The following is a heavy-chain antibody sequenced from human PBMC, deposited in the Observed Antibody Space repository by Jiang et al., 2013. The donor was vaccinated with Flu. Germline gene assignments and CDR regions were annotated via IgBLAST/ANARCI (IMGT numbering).Heavy chain of an antibody. CDR3: ATRVVPAGNWFDP. Sequence: GSGLVKPSETLSLTCAVYGGSFSGYYWSWIRQPPGKGLEWIGEINHSGSTNYNPSLKSRVTISVDTSKNQFSLKLSSVTAADTAVYYCATRVVPAGNWFDPWGQGTLVTVSS. CDR1: GGSFSGYY. D-gene: IGHD2-2*01. J-gene: IGHJ5*02. V-gene: IGHV4-34*01. CDR2: INHSGST.